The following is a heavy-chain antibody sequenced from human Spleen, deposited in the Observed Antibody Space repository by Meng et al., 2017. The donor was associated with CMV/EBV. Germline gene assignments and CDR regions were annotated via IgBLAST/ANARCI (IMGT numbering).Heavy chain of an antibody. CDR1: GYPFTSYG. D-gene: IGHD6-13*01. Sequence: VQLVQFVAGGKNSSDQLNVSCKASGYPFTSYGISWVRQAPGQGLEWMGWISAYNGNTNYAQKLQGRVTMTTDTSTSTAYMELRSLRSDDTAVYYCARDATGYSSSWYDYWGQGTLVTVSS. CDR3: ARDATGYSSSWYDY. CDR2: ISAYNGNT. V-gene: IGHV1-18*01. J-gene: IGHJ4*02.